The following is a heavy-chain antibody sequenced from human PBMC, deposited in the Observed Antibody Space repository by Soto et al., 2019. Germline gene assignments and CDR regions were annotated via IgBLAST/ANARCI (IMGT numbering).Heavy chain of an antibody. J-gene: IGHJ6*03. V-gene: IGHV1-69*13. CDR2: IIPIFGTA. CDR3: ARGMGLLWFGEEYYYYYMDV. D-gene: IGHD3-10*01. CDR1: GGTFSSYA. Sequence: SVKVSCKASGGTFSSYAISWVRQAPGQGLEWMGGIIPIFGTANYAQKFQGRVTITADESTSTAYMELSSLRSDDTAVYYCARGMGLLWFGEEYYYYYMDVWGKGTTVTVSS.